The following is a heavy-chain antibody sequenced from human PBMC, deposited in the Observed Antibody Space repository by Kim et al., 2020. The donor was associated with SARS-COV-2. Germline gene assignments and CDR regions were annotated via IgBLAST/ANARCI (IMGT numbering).Heavy chain of an antibody. V-gene: IGHV3-53*01. CDR3: AREVRSSGWSYFDY. D-gene: IGHD6-19*01. Sequence: ADSVKGRFTISRDNSKNTLYLQMNSLRAEDTAVYYCAREVRSSGWSYFDYWGQGTLVTVSS. J-gene: IGHJ4*02.